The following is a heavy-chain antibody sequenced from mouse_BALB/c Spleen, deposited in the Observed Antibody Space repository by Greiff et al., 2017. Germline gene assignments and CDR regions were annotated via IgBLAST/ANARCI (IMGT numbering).Heavy chain of an antibody. V-gene: IGHV5-12-1*01. CDR1: GFAFSSYD. CDR3: AREGITTAPYYFDY. D-gene: IGHD1-2*01. CDR2: ISSGGGST. Sequence: EVHLVESGGGLVKPGGSLKLSCAASGFAFSSYDMSWVRQTPEKRLEWVAYISSGGGSTYYPDTVKGRFTISRDNAKNTLYLQMSSLKSEDTAMYYCAREGITTAPYYFDYWGQGTTLTVSS. J-gene: IGHJ2*01.